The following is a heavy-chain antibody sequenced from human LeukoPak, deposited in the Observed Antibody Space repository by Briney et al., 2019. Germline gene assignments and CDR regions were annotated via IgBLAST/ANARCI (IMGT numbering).Heavy chain of an antibody. D-gene: IGHD6-13*01. CDR2: IWYDGSNK. J-gene: IGHJ4*02. CDR3: ARDGPWDSSSWRNPLDY. V-gene: IGHV3-33*01. Sequence: PGRSLRLSCAASGFTFSTYGMHWVRQAPGKGLEWVAIIWYDGSNKYYADSVKGRFTISRDNSKNTLYLQMNSLRAEDTAVYYCARDGPWDSSSWRNPLDYWGQGTLVTVSS. CDR1: GFTFSTYG.